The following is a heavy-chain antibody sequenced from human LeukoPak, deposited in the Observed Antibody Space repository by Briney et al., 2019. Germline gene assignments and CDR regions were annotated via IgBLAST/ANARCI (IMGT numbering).Heavy chain of an antibody. Sequence: GGSLRLSCAASGFTFSSYGMHWVRQAPGKGLEWVAFIRYDGSNKYYADSVKGRFTISRDNSKNTLYLQMNSLRAEDTAVYYCARRRDSGSLQHFDYWGQGTLVTVSS. CDR1: GFTFSSYG. CDR3: ARRRDSGSLQHFDY. CDR2: IRYDGSNK. V-gene: IGHV3-30*02. J-gene: IGHJ4*02. D-gene: IGHD1-26*01.